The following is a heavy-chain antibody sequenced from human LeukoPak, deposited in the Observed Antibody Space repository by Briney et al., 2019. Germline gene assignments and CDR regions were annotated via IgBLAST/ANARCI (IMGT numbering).Heavy chain of an antibody. V-gene: IGHV3-48*03. Sequence: GGSLRLSCAASGFTFSSYEMNWVRQAPGKGLEWVSYISSSGSTIYYADSVKGRFTISRDNAKNSLYLQMNSLRAEDTAVYYYARDNRDYYDSSGYLGGNYFDYWGQGTLVTVSS. CDR1: GFTFSSYE. CDR2: ISSSGSTI. J-gene: IGHJ4*02. D-gene: IGHD3-22*01. CDR3: ARDNRDYYDSSGYLGGNYFDY.